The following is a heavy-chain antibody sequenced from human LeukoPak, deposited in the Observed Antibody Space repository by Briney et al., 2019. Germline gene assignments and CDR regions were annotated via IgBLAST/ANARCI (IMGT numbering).Heavy chain of an antibody. J-gene: IGHJ4*02. CDR2: IYYSGST. CDR3: ARDFRYYYDSSGYYYFDY. CDR1: GGSISSSSYY. Sequence: SETLSLTCTVSGGSISSSSYYWGWIRQPPGKGLEWIGSIYYSGSTYYNPSLKSRVTISVDTSKNQFSLKLSSVTAADTAVYYCARDFRYYYDSSGYYYFDYWGQGTLVTVSS. V-gene: IGHV4-39*07. D-gene: IGHD3-22*01.